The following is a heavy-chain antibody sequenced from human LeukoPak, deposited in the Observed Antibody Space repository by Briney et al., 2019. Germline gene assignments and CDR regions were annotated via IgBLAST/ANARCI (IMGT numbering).Heavy chain of an antibody. CDR1: GFTFSSYW. Sequence: AGGSLRLSCAASGFTFSSYWMSWVRQAPGKGLEWVANIKQDGSEKYYVDSVKGRFTISRDNAKNSLYLQMNSLRAEDTAVYYCARERTGYGSGSYYPPGWGQGTLVTVSS. CDR3: ARERTGYGSGSYYPPG. CDR2: IKQDGSEK. D-gene: IGHD3-10*01. J-gene: IGHJ4*02. V-gene: IGHV3-7*01.